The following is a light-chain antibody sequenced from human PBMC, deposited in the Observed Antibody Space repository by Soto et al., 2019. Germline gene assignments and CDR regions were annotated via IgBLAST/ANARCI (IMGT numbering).Light chain of an antibody. CDR3: QQYNSYSST. CDR1: QSISGW. V-gene: IGKV1-5*01. Sequence: DIQMTQSPSTLSASVGDRVTITCRASQSISGWLAWHQQKPGKAPKLLIYDASSLESGVPSRFSGSGSGTEFTLTISSLQPDDFATYYCQQYNSYSSTFGQGTKLEIK. CDR2: DAS. J-gene: IGKJ2*01.